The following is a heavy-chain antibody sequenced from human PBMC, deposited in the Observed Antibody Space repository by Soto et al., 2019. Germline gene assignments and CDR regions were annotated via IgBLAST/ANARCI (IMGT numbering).Heavy chain of an antibody. J-gene: IGHJ4*02. CDR3: AREYAFSSDY. CDR1: GCSMRSYY. V-gene: IGHV4-59*01. D-gene: IGHD2-2*01. CDR2: SHHSGIT. Sequence: QLQLQESGPGLVKPSETLSLTCSVSGCSMRSYYWSWIRQPPGKGLEWIGYSHHSGITDYNPPLKRRATISIATVRNQSSLNLHSVTAADTAVYYCAREYAFSSDYWGQGAVVTVSS.